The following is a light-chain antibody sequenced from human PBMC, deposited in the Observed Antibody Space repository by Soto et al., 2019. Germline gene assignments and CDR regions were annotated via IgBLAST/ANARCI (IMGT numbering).Light chain of an antibody. CDR2: GAS. CDR3: QQYNNWPPVWT. V-gene: IGKV3-15*01. J-gene: IGKJ1*01. Sequence: EIVMTQSPATLSVSPGERATLSCRASQSVSSNLAWYQQKPGQAPRLLIYGASTRATGIPARFSGSGSGTEFTLTISSLQSEDFAVYYCQQYNNWPPVWTFGQGTKGISN. CDR1: QSVSSN.